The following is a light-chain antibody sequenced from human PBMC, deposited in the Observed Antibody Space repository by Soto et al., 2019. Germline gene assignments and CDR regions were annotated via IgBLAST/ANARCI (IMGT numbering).Light chain of an antibody. V-gene: IGKV1-39*01. J-gene: IGKJ5*01. CDR1: QSISSY. Sequence: DIQMTQSPSSLSASVGDRVTITCRASQSISSYLNWYQQKPGKAPKLLIYAASSLQSGVPSRFSGSGSGTDFTLTIGSLQPEDFATYSCQQSYSTPITFGQGTRLEIK. CDR3: QQSYSTPIT. CDR2: AAS.